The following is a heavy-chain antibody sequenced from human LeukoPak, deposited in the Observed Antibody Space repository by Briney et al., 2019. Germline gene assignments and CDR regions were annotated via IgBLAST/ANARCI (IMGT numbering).Heavy chain of an antibody. D-gene: IGHD4-17*01. V-gene: IGHV4-39*01. J-gene: IGHJ4*02. CDR1: GGSISTSTYS. CDR3: ARVGYGDYPFDY. Sequence: SETLSLTCTVSGGSISTSTYSWGWIRQPPGKGLEWIGNIYYSVTTYYNPSLKSRDTISVDTSKNQFSLKLSSVTAADTAVFYCARVGYGDYPFDYWGQGTLVTVSS. CDR2: IYYSVTT.